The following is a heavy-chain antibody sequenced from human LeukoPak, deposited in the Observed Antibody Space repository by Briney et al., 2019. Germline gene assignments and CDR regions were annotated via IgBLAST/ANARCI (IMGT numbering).Heavy chain of an antibody. Sequence: GGSLRLSCTASGFTYSSYAINWVRQAPGKGLGWVSGISGSGGSTFYADSVKGRFTISRDNSKNTVSLQMKNVRAEDTVVYYCAKGGRFGGNSYFDYWGQGTLVTVSS. CDR1: GFTYSSYA. CDR2: ISGSGGST. V-gene: IGHV3-23*01. J-gene: IGHJ4*02. D-gene: IGHD4-23*01. CDR3: AKGGRFGGNSYFDY.